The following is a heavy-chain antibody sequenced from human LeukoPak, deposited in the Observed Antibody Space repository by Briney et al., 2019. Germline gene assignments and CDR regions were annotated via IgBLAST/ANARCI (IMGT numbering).Heavy chain of an antibody. CDR1: GGSISSSSDY. J-gene: IGHJ4*02. CDR3: ARPGWERKGLFDY. CDR2: IYYSGST. D-gene: IGHD1-26*01. Sequence: SETLSLTCTVSGGSISSSSDYCGWIRQPPGKGLEWIGSIYYSGSTYYNPSLKSRVTISVDTSKIQFSLKLSSVTAADSAVYYCARPGWERKGLFDYWGQGTLVSLSS. V-gene: IGHV4-39*01.